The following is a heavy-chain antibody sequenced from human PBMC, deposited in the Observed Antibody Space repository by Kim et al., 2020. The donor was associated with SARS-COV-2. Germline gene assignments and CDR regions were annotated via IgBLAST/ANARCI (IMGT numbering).Heavy chain of an antibody. CDR3: ARGNGYNLY. J-gene: IGHJ4*02. D-gene: IGHD5-12*01. Sequence: SQTLSLTCTVSGDSINNYYWSWIRQPPGKGLEWIGYIYYSGFTKYNPSLKSRVTISVDTSKNQFSLKLSSVTAADTAVYYCARGNGYNLYWGQGTLVTVS. CDR1: GDSINNYY. V-gene: IGHV4-59*13. CDR2: IYYSGFT.